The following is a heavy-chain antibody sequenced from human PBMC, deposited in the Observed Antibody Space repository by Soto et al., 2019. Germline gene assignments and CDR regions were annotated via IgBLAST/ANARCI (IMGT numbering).Heavy chain of an antibody. V-gene: IGHV3-23*01. Sequence: GESLKISCAASGFTFSSYAMSWVRQAPGKGLEWVSAISGSGGSTYYADSVKGRFTISRDNAKNSLYLQMNSLRDEDTAVYYCAITMITYYGMDVWGQGTTVTVSS. J-gene: IGHJ6*02. D-gene: IGHD3-22*01. CDR3: AITMITYYGMDV. CDR2: ISGSGGST. CDR1: GFTFSSYA.